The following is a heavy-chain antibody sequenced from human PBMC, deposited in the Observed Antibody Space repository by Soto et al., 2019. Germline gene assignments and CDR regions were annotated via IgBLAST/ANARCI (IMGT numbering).Heavy chain of an antibody. Sequence: QVQLQESGPGLVKPSQTLSLTCTVSGGSISSGDYYWSWIRQPPGKGLEWIGYIYYSGSTYYNPSLQSRVTISVDTSKNQFSLKLSSVTAADTAVYYCARSIITMVRGVNGYYFDYWGQGTLVTVSS. D-gene: IGHD3-10*01. CDR2: IYYSGST. CDR3: ARSIITMVRGVNGYYFDY. J-gene: IGHJ4*02. V-gene: IGHV4-30-4*01. CDR1: GGSISSGDYY.